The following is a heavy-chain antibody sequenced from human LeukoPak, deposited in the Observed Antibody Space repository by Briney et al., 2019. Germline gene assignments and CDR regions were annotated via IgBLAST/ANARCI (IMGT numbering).Heavy chain of an antibody. V-gene: IGHV3-21*01. J-gene: IGHJ4*02. CDR3: MSYAGRSDDY. D-gene: IGHD3-16*01. Sequence: GGSLRLSCAASGFTFSEAWISWVRQAPGKGLEWVSSISSSNSYRYYADSVKGRFTISRDSAKNSLHLQMNSLRAEDTAVYYCMSYAGRSDDYWGQGTLVTVSS. CDR2: ISSSNSYR. CDR1: GFTFSEAW.